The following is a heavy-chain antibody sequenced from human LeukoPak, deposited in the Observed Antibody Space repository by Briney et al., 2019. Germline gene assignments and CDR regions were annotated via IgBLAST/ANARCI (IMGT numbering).Heavy chain of an antibody. CDR3: AKDFYYVVDY. Sequence: GASVKVSCKTSGYSLTKSGISWVRQAPGQGLEWMAWINCNSGERHYAKNFQGRVTMTTDTSTNTVYLELRGLKSDDTAVYYCAKDFYYVVDYWGQGTLVTVSS. CDR2: INCNSGER. CDR1: GYSLTKSG. V-gene: IGHV1-18*01. J-gene: IGHJ4*02. D-gene: IGHD3-10*02.